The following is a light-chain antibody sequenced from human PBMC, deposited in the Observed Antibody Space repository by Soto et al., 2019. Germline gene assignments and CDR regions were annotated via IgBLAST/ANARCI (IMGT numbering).Light chain of an antibody. CDR2: GAS. V-gene: IGKV3-20*01. CDR1: QSIFSNY. Sequence: EVLLTQSPGTLSLSPGERATLSCRASQSIFSNYLAWYQQKSGQAPRLLIYGASNRATGIPDRFSGSGSGTDFTLIISRLEPEDFEVYYCQQYGTSPRTFGQGTKVEFK. CDR3: QQYGTSPRT. J-gene: IGKJ1*01.